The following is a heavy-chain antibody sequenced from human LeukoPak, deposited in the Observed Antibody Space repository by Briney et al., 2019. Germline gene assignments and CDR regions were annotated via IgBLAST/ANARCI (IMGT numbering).Heavy chain of an antibody. CDR2: ISYDGSNK. Sequence: GGSLRLSCAASGFTFSSYGMHWVRQAPGKGLEWVAVISYDGSNKYYADSVKGRFTISRDNSKNTLYLQMNSLRSEDTAVYYCAGAQKWSTFDYWGQGTVVTVSS. V-gene: IGHV3-30*03. CDR1: GFTFSSYG. J-gene: IGHJ4*02. CDR3: AGAQKWSTFDY. D-gene: IGHD2-8*01.